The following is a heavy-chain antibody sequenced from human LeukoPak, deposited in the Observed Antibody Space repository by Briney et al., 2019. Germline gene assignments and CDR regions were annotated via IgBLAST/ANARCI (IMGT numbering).Heavy chain of an antibody. Sequence: PSETLSLTCTVSGASIRSSSYYWGWIRQPPGKGLEWIGSIYYCGTTYYNPSLKSRVTVSVDTSKNQFSLKLSSVTAADTAVYYCASRFAHPPPQSIGKSSYDYMDVWGKGTTVTVSS. CDR2: IYYCGTT. V-gene: IGHV4-39*01. CDR3: ASRFAHPPPQSIGKSSYDYMDV. CDR1: GASIRSSSYY. J-gene: IGHJ6*03. D-gene: IGHD3-10*01.